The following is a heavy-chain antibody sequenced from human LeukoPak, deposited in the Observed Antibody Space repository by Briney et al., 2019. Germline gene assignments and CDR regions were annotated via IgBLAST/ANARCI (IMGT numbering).Heavy chain of an antibody. D-gene: IGHD1/OR15-1a*01. Sequence: SETLSLTCTVSGGSISSSSHHWAWIRQPPGKGLEWIASIYYTGNSYYNPSLRSRLTISVDSSKDQFSLRPSSVTAADTAVYYCSREHYSTSDYWGQGILVTVSS. CDR2: IYYTGNS. CDR3: SREHYSTSDY. CDR1: GGSISSSSHH. J-gene: IGHJ4*02. V-gene: IGHV4-39*01.